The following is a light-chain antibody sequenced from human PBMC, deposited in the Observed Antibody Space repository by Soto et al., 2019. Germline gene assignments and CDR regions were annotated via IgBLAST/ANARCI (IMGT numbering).Light chain of an antibody. J-gene: IGKJ1*01. CDR3: QQYNSWTWT. Sequence: DIEMTQSPSTLSASVGDRFTITCRASQSISSWLAWYQQKPGKAPKLLIYDASSLESGVPSRFSGSGSGTEFTLTISSLQPDDFATYYCQQYNSWTWTFGQGTKVDIK. CDR2: DAS. V-gene: IGKV1-5*01. CDR1: QSISSW.